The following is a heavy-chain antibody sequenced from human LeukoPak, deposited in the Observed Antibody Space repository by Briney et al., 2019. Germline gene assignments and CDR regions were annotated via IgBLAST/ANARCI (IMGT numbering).Heavy chain of an antibody. CDR2: ISSSSSYI. CDR3: ARDAGTMVRGVIITEDY. CDR1: GFTFRSYS. D-gene: IGHD3-10*01. Sequence: GGSLRLSCAASGFTFRSYSMKWVREAPGKGLEGVSSISSSSSYIYYADSVKGRFTISRDNAKNSLYLQMNSLRAEDTAVYYCARDAGTMVRGVIITEDYWGQGTQVTVSS. V-gene: IGHV3-21*01. J-gene: IGHJ4*02.